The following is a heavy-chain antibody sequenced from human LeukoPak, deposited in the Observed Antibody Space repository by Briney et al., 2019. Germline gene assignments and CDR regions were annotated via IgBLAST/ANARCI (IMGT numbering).Heavy chain of an antibody. CDR3: ARRGVRANWFDP. V-gene: IGHV5-51*01. Sequence: GESLKISCKASGYTFTSYWIGWVRLMPGKGLEWMGIIYPRDSDTIYSPSFQGHVTISVDKSISTAHLQWSSLKASDTGIYYCARRGVRANWFDPWGQGTLVTVSS. D-gene: IGHD3-10*01. CDR2: IYPRDSDT. CDR1: GYTFTSYW. J-gene: IGHJ5*02.